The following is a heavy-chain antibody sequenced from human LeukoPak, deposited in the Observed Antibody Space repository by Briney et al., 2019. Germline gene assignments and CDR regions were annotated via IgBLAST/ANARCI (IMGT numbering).Heavy chain of an antibody. CDR2: INHSGST. J-gene: IGHJ5*02. D-gene: IGHD3-22*01. CDR1: GGSFSDYY. V-gene: IGHV4-34*01. Sequence: PSETLSLTCAVYGGSFSDYYWSWIRQPPGKGLEWIGEINHSGSTNYNPSLKSRVTISIDTSKNQFSLKPSSVTAADTAVYYCARWSSNYYDSSGRRFDPWGQGTLVTVSS. CDR3: ARWSSNYYDSSGRRFDP.